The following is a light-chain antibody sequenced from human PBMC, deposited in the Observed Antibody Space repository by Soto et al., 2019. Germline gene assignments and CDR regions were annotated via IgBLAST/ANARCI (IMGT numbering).Light chain of an antibody. Sequence: DIQMTQSPSTLSASVGDRVTITCRASQSISSWLAWYQQNPGKATKLLIYDASSLESGVPSMFSSSVSGTEFALAIKSLQPDVFETYYCQKSKSYSPTFGGGSRWIS. V-gene: IGKV1-5*01. CDR3: QKSKSYSPT. CDR2: DAS. CDR1: QSISSW. J-gene: IGKJ4*02.